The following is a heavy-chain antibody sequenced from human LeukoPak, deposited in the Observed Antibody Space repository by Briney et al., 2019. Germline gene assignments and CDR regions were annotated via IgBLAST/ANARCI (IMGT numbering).Heavy chain of an antibody. Sequence: GGSLRLSCAASGFTFSSYSMNWVRQAPGKGLEWVSSISSSSSYIYYADSVKGRFTISRDNAKNSLYLQMNSLRAEDTAVYYCATMVAATGGLDYWGQGTLVTVSS. CDR3: ATMVAATGGLDY. D-gene: IGHD2-15*01. CDR2: ISSSSSYI. J-gene: IGHJ4*02. V-gene: IGHV3-21*01. CDR1: GFTFSSYS.